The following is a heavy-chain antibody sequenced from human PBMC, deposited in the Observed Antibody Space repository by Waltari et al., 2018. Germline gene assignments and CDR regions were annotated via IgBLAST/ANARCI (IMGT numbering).Heavy chain of an antibody. J-gene: IGHJ4*02. CDR2: INTYDGDK. V-gene: IGHV1-18*01. CDR3: ARVSIAASGDFYFDY. CDR1: RYTFTSRG. D-gene: IGHD6-13*01. Sequence: QVQLVQSGAEVRKPGASVKVSCKASRYTFTSRGIAWVRQAPGQGLGWMGWINTYDGDKGETQELQDRVTISTDTSASTAYMDLRSLRAGDTAMYFCARVSIAASGDFYFDYWGQGTLVTVSS.